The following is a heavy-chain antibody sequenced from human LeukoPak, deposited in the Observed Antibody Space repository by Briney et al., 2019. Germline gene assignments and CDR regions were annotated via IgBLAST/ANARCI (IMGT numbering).Heavy chain of an antibody. CDR3: ATGYSSGWYGRLDY. V-gene: IGHV3-30*02. D-gene: IGHD6-19*01. CDR1: GFTFSSYG. J-gene: IGHJ4*02. CDR2: TRYDGSNK. Sequence: PGGSLRLSCAASGFTFSSYGMHWVRQAPGKGLEWVAFTRYDGSNKYYADSVKARFTLSRDNSKNTMYLQMNTLRAEDTAVYYCATGYSSGWYGRLDYWGQGTLVTVSS.